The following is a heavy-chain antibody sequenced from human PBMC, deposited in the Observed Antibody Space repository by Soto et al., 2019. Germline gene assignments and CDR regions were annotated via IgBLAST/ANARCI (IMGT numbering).Heavy chain of an antibody. CDR3: ARAAMGGSSWPFDY. D-gene: IGHD6-13*01. Sequence: QVQLQESGPGLVKPSGTLSLTCAVSGGSISSSNWWSWVRQPPGKGREWIGEIYHSGSTNYNPSLEGRVTRSVDKSKNQLARELSAVTAAYTDVYYCARAAMGGSSWPFDYWGQGTLVTVSS. CDR1: GGSISSSNW. V-gene: IGHV4-4*02. J-gene: IGHJ4*02. CDR2: IYHSGST.